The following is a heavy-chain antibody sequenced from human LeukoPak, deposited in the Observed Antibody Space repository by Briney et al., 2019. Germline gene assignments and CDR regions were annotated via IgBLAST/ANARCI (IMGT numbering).Heavy chain of an antibody. CDR3: AKFGVGATYFDS. CDR1: GFTFSSYA. CDR2: ISGSGGST. Sequence: AGGSLRLSCAASGFTFSSYAMSWVRQAPGKGLEWVSTISGSGGSTYYADSVKGRFTISRDNSKNTLYLQMNSLRAEDTAVYYCAKFGVGATYFDSWGQGTLVTVSS. D-gene: IGHD1-26*01. V-gene: IGHV3-23*01. J-gene: IGHJ4*02.